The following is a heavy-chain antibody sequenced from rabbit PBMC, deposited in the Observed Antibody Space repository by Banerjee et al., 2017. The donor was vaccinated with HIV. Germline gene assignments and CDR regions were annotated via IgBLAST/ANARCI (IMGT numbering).Heavy chain of an antibody. CDR2: INAVTGKA. CDR3: ARDLPGVIGWNFGW. CDR1: GFSFSSRYY. J-gene: IGHJ6*01. Sequence: QEQLEESGGGLVKPEGSLTLTCKASGFSFSSRYYMCWVRQAPGKGLEWIACINAVTGKAVYASWAKGRFTFSKTSSTTVTLQMTRLTAADTATYFCARDLPGVIGWNFGWWGPGTLVTVS. D-gene: IGHD4-1*01. V-gene: IGHV1S45*01.